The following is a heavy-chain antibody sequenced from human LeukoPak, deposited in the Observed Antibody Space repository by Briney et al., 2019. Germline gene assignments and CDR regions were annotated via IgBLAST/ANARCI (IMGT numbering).Heavy chain of an antibody. CDR2: ISYHGSNK. Sequence: GGSLRLSCAASGFTFGSYAMHWVRQAPGKGLEWVAVISYHGSNKYYADSVKGRFTISRDNSKKTVSLQMNSLRAEDTAVYYCARGMYYYDSSDIGGGYYFDYWGQGTLVTVSS. V-gene: IGHV3-30-3*01. CDR3: ARGMYYYDSSDIGGGYYFDY. D-gene: IGHD3-22*01. CDR1: GFTFGSYA. J-gene: IGHJ4*02.